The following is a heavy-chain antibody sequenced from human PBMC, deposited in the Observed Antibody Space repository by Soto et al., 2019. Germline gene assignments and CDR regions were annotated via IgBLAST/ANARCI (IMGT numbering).Heavy chain of an antibody. CDR1: GFTFSDYA. CDR3: AKLLRPGLQLFDC. V-gene: IGHV3-23*01. D-gene: IGHD4-4*01. CDR2: ISSSGDHT. Sequence: EVQLLESGGGLVQPGGSLRLSCAASGFTFSDYAMSWVRQAPGKGLDWVSAISSSGDHTFYADSVKGRFTITRDNSKNTLYLQVNSMRAEDTAVYYCAKLLRPGLQLFDCWGQGTLVTVSS. J-gene: IGHJ4*02.